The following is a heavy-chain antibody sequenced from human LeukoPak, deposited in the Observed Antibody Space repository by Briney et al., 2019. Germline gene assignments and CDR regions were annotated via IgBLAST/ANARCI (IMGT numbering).Heavy chain of an antibody. CDR1: GYTFTSYY. CDR3: ARDLSFLAAAGPLYYFDY. Sequence: ASVKVSCKASGYTFTSYYMHWVRQAPGQGLEWMGTINPSGGSTSYAQKFQGRVTMTRDTSTSTVYMELSSLRSEDTAVYYCARDLSFLAAAGPLYYFDYWGQGTLVTVSS. CDR2: INPSGGST. V-gene: IGHV1-46*01. J-gene: IGHJ4*02. D-gene: IGHD6-13*01.